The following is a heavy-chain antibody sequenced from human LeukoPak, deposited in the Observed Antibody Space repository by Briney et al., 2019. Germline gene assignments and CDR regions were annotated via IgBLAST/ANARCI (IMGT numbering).Heavy chain of an antibody. CDR2: MHNSGST. CDR3: ARDRHGSGSAHTFDP. D-gene: IGHD3-10*01. J-gene: IGHJ5*02. CDR1: GGSISSYY. V-gene: IGHV4-59*01. Sequence: PSETLSLTCTVSGGSISSYYWSWIRQPPGKGLEWIAYMHNSGSTNYNPSLKSRVTISLDTSKNQFSLKLSSVTAADTAVYYCARDRHGSGSAHTFDPWGQGTLVTVSS.